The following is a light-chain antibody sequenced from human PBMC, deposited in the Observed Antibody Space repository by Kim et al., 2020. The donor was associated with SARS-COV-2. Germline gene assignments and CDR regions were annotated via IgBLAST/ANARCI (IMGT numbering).Light chain of an antibody. V-gene: IGLV4-69*01. J-gene: IGLJ3*02. Sequence: ASVKLTCTLSSGHSSYSMAWHQQQPEKGPRYLMKLNSDGSHSKGDGIPDRFSGSSSGAERYLTISSLQSEDEADYYCQTWGTGIRVFGGGTQLTVL. CDR2: LNSDGSH. CDR1: SGHSSYS. CDR3: QTWGTGIRV.